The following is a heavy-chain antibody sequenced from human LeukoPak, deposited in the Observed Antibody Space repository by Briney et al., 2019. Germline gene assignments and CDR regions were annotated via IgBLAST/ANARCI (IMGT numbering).Heavy chain of an antibody. CDR1: GFTFSSYA. Sequence: GGSLRLSCAASGFTFSSYAMSWVRQAPGKGLEWVSSISSSGGSAYYADSVKGRFTISRDNSKNTLYLQMNSLRAEDTAVYYCAKAPYSSGWYGWFDPWGQGTLVTVSS. J-gene: IGHJ5*02. CDR3: AKAPYSSGWYGWFDP. D-gene: IGHD6-19*01. V-gene: IGHV3-23*01. CDR2: ISSSGGSA.